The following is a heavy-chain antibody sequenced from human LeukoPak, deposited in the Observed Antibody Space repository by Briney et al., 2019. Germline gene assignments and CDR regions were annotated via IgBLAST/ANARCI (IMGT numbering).Heavy chain of an antibody. J-gene: IGHJ6*03. Sequence: GGSLRLSCAASGFTFSSYAMSWVRQAPGKGLEWVSAISGSGGSTYYADSVKGRFTISRDNSKNTLYLQMNSLRAEDTAVYYCAKADQLLPMGYYSYMDVWGKATTVTVSS. CDR3: AKADQLLPMGYYSYMDV. V-gene: IGHV3-23*01. CDR1: GFTFSSYA. CDR2: ISGSGGST. D-gene: IGHD2-2*01.